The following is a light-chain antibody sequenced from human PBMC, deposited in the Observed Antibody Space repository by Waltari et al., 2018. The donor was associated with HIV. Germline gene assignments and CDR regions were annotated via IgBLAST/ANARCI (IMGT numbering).Light chain of an antibody. CDR2: YDD. Sequence: QSVLTQPPSVSEAPRQWVPISRSRRRSHHRSNAAHWYQQLPGKAPKLLIYYDDLLSSGISDRFAGSKSGTSASLAIRGLQSEDEADYYCAAWDDSLNGYVFGSGTTVTVL. J-gene: IGLJ1*01. CDR1: RSHHRSNA. V-gene: IGLV1-36*01. CDR3: AAWDDSLNGYV.